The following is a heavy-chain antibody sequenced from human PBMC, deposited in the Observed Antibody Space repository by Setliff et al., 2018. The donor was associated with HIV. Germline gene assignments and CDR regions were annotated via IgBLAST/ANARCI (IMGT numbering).Heavy chain of an antibody. CDR2: MNPNSGNT. CDR3: ASGPLVYYDSPGAFDI. Sequence: ASVKVSCKASGYTFTSYDINWVRQATGQGLEWMAWMNPNSGNTGYTQKFQGRVTITRNTSITTAYMELRSLRSDDTAVYYCASGPLVYYDSPGAFDIWGQGTMVTVSS. CDR1: GYTFTSYD. J-gene: IGHJ3*02. V-gene: IGHV1-8*03. D-gene: IGHD3-22*01.